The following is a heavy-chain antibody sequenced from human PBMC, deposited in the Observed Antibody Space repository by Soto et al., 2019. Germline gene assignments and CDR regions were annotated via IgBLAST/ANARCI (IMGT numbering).Heavy chain of an antibody. CDR1: GFTFSSYG. V-gene: IGHV3-33*01. CDR3: AREGGYDFWSADDFDY. CDR2: IWYDGSNK. D-gene: IGHD3-3*01. Sequence: QVQLVESGGGVVQPGRSLRLSCAASGFTFSSYGMHWVRQAPGKGLEWVAVIWYDGSNKYYADSVKGRFTISRDNSKNTLYQQMNSRRAEDTAVYYCAREGGYDFWSADDFDYWGQGTLVTVSS. J-gene: IGHJ4*02.